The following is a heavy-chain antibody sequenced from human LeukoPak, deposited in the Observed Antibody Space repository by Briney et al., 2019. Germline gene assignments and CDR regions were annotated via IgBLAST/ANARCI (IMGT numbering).Heavy chain of an antibody. V-gene: IGHV1-24*01. CDR3: AKVGAMGSGTYLYYNYYAMDV. CDR2: LDPEDDET. J-gene: IGHJ6*02. D-gene: IGHD1-26*01. CDR1: GYTLTEVS. Sequence: ASVKVSCKVSGYTLTEVSIHWVRQATEKGLEWMGGLDPEDDETIYAQKFQGRVTMTEDIATDTAYMELSSLRSEDTAVYYCAKVGAMGSGTYLYYNYYAMDVWGQGTTVTVSS.